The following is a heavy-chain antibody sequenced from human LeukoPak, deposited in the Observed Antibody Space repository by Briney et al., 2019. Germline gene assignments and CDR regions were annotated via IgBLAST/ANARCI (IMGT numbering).Heavy chain of an antibody. Sequence: PSETLSLTCAVYGGSFSGYYWSWIRQPPGKGLEWIGEINHSGSTNYNPSLKSRVTISVDTSENQFSLKLSSVTAADTAVYYCARARYDSSGGFDYWGQGTLVTVSS. CDR2: INHSGST. V-gene: IGHV4-34*01. CDR1: GGSFSGYY. D-gene: IGHD3-22*01. J-gene: IGHJ4*02. CDR3: ARARYDSSGGFDY.